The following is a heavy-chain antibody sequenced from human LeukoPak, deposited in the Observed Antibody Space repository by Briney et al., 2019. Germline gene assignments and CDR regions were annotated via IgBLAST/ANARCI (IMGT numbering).Heavy chain of an antibody. V-gene: IGHV3-21*01. CDR1: GFTFSSYS. CDR2: ISSSSSYI. J-gene: IGHJ4*02. D-gene: IGHD3-22*01. CDR3: AREEGWYYYDSSGYRYFDY. Sequence: MTGGSLRLSCAASGFTFSSYSMNWVRQAPGKGLEWVSSISSSSSYIYYADSVKGRFTISRDNAKNSLYLQMNSLRAEDTAVYYCAREEGWYYYDSSGYRYFDYWGRGTLVTVSS.